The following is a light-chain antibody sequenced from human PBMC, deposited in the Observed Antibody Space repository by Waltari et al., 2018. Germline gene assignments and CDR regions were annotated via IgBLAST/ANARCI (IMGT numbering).Light chain of an antibody. Sequence: DIQMTQSPSSLSASVGDTVTITCRASQDIRSYLNWFQQKPGKAPKLLIYSATTLESGVPSRFSGVGSGTEFTLIISSLQPEDFAVYYCLQHSLYPFTFGPGTKLDIK. V-gene: IGKV1-17*01. CDR1: QDIRSY. CDR3: LQHSLYPFT. CDR2: SAT. J-gene: IGKJ3*01.